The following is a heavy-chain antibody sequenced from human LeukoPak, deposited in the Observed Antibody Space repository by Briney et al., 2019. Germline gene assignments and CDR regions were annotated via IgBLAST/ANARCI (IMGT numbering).Heavy chain of an antibody. D-gene: IGHD3-10*01. J-gene: IGHJ4*02. CDR1: GFTFSSYW. CDR2: IKPDGSEK. V-gene: IGHV3-7*01. Sequence: PGGSLRLSCAASGFTFSSYWMSWVRQPPGKGLEWVANIKPDGSEKYFMDSVKGRFTISRDNAKNALYLEMNSLRAEDTAEYFCARERMYSGSGSTYPYYDYWGQGTLGTVSS. CDR3: ARERMYSGSGSTYPYYDY.